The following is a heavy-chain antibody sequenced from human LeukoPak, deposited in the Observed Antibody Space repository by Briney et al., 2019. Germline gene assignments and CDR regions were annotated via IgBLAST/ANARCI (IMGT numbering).Heavy chain of an antibody. CDR1: GYIFSAYG. V-gene: IGHV1-18*01. CDR3: ARGGFYYDRGGYYFDY. J-gene: IGHJ4*02. CDR2: ISAYMGNT. D-gene: IGHD3-22*01. Sequence: ASVKVSCKASGYIFSAYGISWVRQAPGQGPEWMGWISAYMGNTNYAQNLQGRVTMTTDTATSTAYMELRSLRPDDTAVYFCARGGFYYDRGGYYFDYWGQGTLVTVSS.